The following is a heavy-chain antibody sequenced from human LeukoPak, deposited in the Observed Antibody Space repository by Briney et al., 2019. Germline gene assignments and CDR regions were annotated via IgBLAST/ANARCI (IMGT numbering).Heavy chain of an antibody. CDR3: AKDRGYSSSWGDFFDY. CDR2: TSGSGDST. V-gene: IGHV3-23*01. CDR1: GFTFSSYA. Sequence: GGSLRLSCAASGFTFSSYAMSWVRQAPGKGLEWVSGTSGSGDSTYFADSVKGRFTISRDKSKNTLYLQMNSLRADDTAVYYCAKDRGYSSSWGDFFDYWGLGTLVTVSS. D-gene: IGHD6-13*01. J-gene: IGHJ4*02.